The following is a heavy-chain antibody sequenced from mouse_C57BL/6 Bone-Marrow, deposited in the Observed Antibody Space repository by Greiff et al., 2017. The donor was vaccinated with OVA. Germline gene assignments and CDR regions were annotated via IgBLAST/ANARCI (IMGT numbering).Heavy chain of an antibody. V-gene: IGHV1-82*01. CDR3: ARTYGSAFAY. CDR2: IYPGDGDT. Sequence: VQRVESGPELVKPGASVKISCKASGYAFSSSWMNWVKQRPGQGLEWIGRIYPGDGDTNYNGKFTGKATLTADKSSSTAYMQLSSLTSEDSAVYFCARTYGSAFAYWGQGTLVTVSA. CDR1: GYAFSSSW. J-gene: IGHJ3*01. D-gene: IGHD1-1*01.